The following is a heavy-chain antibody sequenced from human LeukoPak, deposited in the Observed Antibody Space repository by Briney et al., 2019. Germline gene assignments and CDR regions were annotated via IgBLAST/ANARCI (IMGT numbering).Heavy chain of an antibody. CDR3: AREVGDYVGVFDY. Sequence: SETLSLTCTVSGGSISSYYGSWIRQPPGKGLEWVGYVFYSWSTNYNPSLKSRVTISVDMSKSQFSLKLNSVTAADTGVYYCAREVGDYVGVFDYWGQGTLVTVSS. V-gene: IGHV4-59*01. CDR1: GGSISSYY. J-gene: IGHJ4*02. D-gene: IGHD4-17*01. CDR2: VFYSWST.